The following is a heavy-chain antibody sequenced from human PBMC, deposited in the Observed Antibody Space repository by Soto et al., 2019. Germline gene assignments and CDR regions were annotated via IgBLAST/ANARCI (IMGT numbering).Heavy chain of an antibody. CDR1: GGTFSSYA. CDR2: IIPIFGTA. D-gene: IGHD3-3*01. Sequence: SVKVSCKASGGTFSSYAISWVRQAPGQGLEWMGGIIPIFGTANYAQKFQGRVTITADESTSTAYMELSSLRSEDTAVYYCARGLTISGVVITDSYYYGMDVWGQGTTVTVSS. J-gene: IGHJ6*02. CDR3: ARGLTISGVVITDSYYYGMDV. V-gene: IGHV1-69*13.